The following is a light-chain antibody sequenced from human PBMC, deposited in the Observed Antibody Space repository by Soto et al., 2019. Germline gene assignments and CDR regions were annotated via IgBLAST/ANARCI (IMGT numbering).Light chain of an antibody. CDR1: QSVSSSY. V-gene: IGKV3-20*01. CDR2: GAS. CDR3: QQYGSSPPIT. J-gene: IGKJ5*01. Sequence: EIVMTQSPANLYVSPGERATLSCRASQSVSSSYLAWYQQKPGQAPRLLIYGASSRATGIPDRFSGSGSGTDFTLTISRLEPEDFAVYYCQQYGSSPPITFGQGTRLEIK.